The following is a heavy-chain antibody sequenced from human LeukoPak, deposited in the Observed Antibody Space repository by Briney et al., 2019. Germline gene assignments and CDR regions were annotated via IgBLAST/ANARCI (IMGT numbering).Heavy chain of an antibody. CDR2: IRSKAYGETA. D-gene: IGHD1-1*01. V-gene: IGHV3-49*03. J-gene: IGHJ4*02. CDR3: TRDRGAYNLYDY. CDR1: GFTFGDYA. Sequence: GGSLRLPCTASGFTFGDYAMSWIRQAPGKGLEWVGFIRSKAYGETADYAASVKSRFTISRDDSKAIAYLQMNSLKTEDTAVYHCTRDRGAYNLYDYWGQGTLVTVSS.